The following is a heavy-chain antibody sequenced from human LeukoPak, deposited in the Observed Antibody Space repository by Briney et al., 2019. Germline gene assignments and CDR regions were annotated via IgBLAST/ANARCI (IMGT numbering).Heavy chain of an antibody. J-gene: IGHJ2*01. V-gene: IGHV4-4*02. CDR3: ARDGIAVAGRGDWYFDL. Sequence: SETLSLTCAVSGGSISSSNWWSWVRQPPGKGLEWIGEIYHSGSTNYNPSLKSRVTISVDKSKNQFSLKLSSVTAADTAVYYCARDGIAVAGRGDWYFDLWGRGTLVTVSS. CDR1: GGSISSSNW. D-gene: IGHD6-19*01. CDR2: IYHSGST.